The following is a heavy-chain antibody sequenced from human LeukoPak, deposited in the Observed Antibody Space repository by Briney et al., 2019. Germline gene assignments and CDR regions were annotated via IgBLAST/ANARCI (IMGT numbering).Heavy chain of an antibody. V-gene: IGHV1-18*01. Sequence: ASVKVSCKASGYTFTASGISWVRQAPGQGLEWMGWISAYNGNTYYAKKFQGRVTMTTDTSTNTAYIELRRLRSDDTAVYYCARDYGKWESPYYFDYWGQGTLDTVSS. CDR3: ARDYGKWESPYYFDY. J-gene: IGHJ4*02. CDR2: ISAYNGNT. D-gene: IGHD1-26*01. CDR1: GYTFTASG.